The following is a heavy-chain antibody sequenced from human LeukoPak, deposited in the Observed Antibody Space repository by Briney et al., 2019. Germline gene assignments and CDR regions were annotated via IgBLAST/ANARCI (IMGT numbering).Heavy chain of an antibody. CDR1: GFTVSSNY. V-gene: IGHV3-53*01. CDR2: IYSGGST. Sequence: PGGSLRLSCAASGFTVSSNYMSWVRQAPGKGLEWVSVIYSGGSTYYADSVKGRFTISRDNAKNSLYLQMNSLRAEDTAVYYCARIPLYSSGWYWAYWGQGTLVTVSS. D-gene: IGHD6-19*01. CDR3: ARIPLYSSGWYWAY. J-gene: IGHJ4*02.